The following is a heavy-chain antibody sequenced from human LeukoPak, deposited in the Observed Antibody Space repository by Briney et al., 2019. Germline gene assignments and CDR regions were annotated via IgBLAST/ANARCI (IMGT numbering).Heavy chain of an antibody. D-gene: IGHD1-1*01. CDR3: AQIATWNPYNWFDP. CDR2: MNPNSGNT. CDR1: GYTFKSYD. V-gene: IGHV1-8*01. Sequence: GASVKVSCKASGYTFKSYDINWVRQATGQGLEWMGWMNPNSGNTGYAQKFQGRVSMTRNISISTAYMELSRLRSDDTAVYYCAQIATWNPYNWFDPWGQGTLVTVSS. J-gene: IGHJ5*02.